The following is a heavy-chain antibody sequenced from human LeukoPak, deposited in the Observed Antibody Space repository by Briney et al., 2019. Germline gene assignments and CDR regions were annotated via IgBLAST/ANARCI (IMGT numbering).Heavy chain of an antibody. CDR2: IYYSGST. J-gene: IGHJ5*02. D-gene: IGHD6-6*01. CDR1: GGSISSSRYY. CDR3: ARLFLWEYSSSSGWFDP. V-gene: IGHV4-39*01. Sequence: PSETLSLTCTVSGGSISSSRYYWGWIRQPLGKGLEWIGSIYYSGSTYYNPSLKSRVTISVDTSKNQFSLKLSSVTAADTAVYYCARLFLWEYSSSSGWFDPWGQGTLVTVSS.